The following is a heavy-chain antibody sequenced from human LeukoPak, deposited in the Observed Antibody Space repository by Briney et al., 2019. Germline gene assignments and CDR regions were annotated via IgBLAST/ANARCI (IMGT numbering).Heavy chain of an antibody. Sequence: GGSLRLSCAASGFTFHYYAIHWVRQAPGRGLEWVSLISEDGAKTYYTDSVKGRFTISRDNSKNSLYLQMNCLRTEDTALYYCAKALETSAGAGLFDCWGQGTLVTVSS. J-gene: IGHJ4*02. D-gene: IGHD1-1*01. V-gene: IGHV3-43*02. CDR3: AKALETSAGAGLFDC. CDR2: ISEDGAKT. CDR1: GFTFHYYA.